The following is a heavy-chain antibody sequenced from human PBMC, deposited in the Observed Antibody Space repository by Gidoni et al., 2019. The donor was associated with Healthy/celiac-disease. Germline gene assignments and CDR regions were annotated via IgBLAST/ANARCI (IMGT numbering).Heavy chain of an antibody. CDR1: GYSFTSYW. J-gene: IGHJ4*02. CDR2: IYPCDSYT. V-gene: IGHV5-51*01. Sequence: EVQLVQSGAEVKKLGESLRITSKGSGYSFTSYWIGWVRQMPVKGLVWMGIIYPCDSYTIYSPSFQGQVTISADKSISTAYLQWSSLQPSDTAMYYCARHPCTNGVCSFDYWGQGTLVTVSS. CDR3: ARHPCTNGVCSFDY. D-gene: IGHD2-8*01.